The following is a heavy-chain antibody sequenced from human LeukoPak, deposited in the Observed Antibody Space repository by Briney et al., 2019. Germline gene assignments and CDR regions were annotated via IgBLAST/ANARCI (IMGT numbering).Heavy chain of an antibody. CDR2: IYDSGST. D-gene: IGHD3-22*01. V-gene: IGHV4-30-4*08. Sequence: SETLSLTCTVSGGSISSGDYFWSWIRQPPGKGLEWIGYIYDSGSTYYNPSLKSRVTISVDTSKNQFSLKLSSVTAADTAVYYCARFYYYDSSGYSYYFDYWGQGILVTVSS. CDR1: GGSISSGDYF. J-gene: IGHJ4*02. CDR3: ARFYYYDSSGYSYYFDY.